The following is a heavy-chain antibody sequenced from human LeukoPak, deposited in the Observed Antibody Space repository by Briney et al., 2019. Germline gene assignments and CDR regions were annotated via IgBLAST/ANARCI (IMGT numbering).Heavy chain of an antibody. CDR2: ITGSGADT. Sequence: PGGSLRLSCEASRFTFSNYDMTWVRQAPGKGLEWVSAITGSGADTNNADSVKGRFTISRDNSKNTLFLQMNSLRAEDTAVYYCAKTQRPWTFDHWGQGTLVTVSS. V-gene: IGHV3-23*01. CDR1: RFTFSNYD. D-gene: IGHD3/OR15-3a*01. J-gene: IGHJ4*02. CDR3: AKTQRPWTFDH.